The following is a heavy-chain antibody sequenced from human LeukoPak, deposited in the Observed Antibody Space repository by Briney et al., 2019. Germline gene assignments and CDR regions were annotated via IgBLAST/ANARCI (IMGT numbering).Heavy chain of an antibody. V-gene: IGHV1-18*01. D-gene: IGHD3-9*01. CDR3: ARGTYFDWLLTSRDYGMDV. J-gene: IGHJ6*02. CDR1: GYTFTSYS. CDR2: ISAYNGNT. Sequence: ASVKVSCKAPGYTFTSYSISWVRQAPGQGLEWMGWISAYNGNTNYAQKLQGRVTMTTDTSTSTAYMELRSLRSDDTAVYYCARGTYFDWLLTSRDYGMDVWGQGTTVTVSS.